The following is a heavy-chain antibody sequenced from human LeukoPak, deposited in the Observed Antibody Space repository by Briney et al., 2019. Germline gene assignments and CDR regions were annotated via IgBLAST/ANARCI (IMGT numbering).Heavy chain of an antibody. V-gene: IGHV3-74*01. J-gene: IGHJ4*02. CDR3: ARDRAYSYGEFDY. CDR1: GFTFSGYW. CDR2: INSDGSST. D-gene: IGHD5-18*01. Sequence: GGSLRLSCAASGFTFSGYWMHWVRQAPGKGLVWFSRINSDGSSTTYADSVKGRFTLSRDNAKNTLYLQMNSLRAEDTAVYYCARDRAYSYGEFDYWGPGTLVSVSS.